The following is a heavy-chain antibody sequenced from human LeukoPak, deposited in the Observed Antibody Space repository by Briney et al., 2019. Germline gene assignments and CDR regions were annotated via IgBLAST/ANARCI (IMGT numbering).Heavy chain of an antibody. Sequence: ASVKVSCKASGYTFTSYDINWVRQATGQGLEWMGWISAYNGNTNYAQKLQGRVTMTTDTSTSTAYMELRSLRSDDTAVYYCAREAYYGDREYYFDYWGQGTLVTVSS. V-gene: IGHV1-18*01. CDR2: ISAYNGNT. D-gene: IGHD4-17*01. CDR3: AREAYYGDREYYFDY. J-gene: IGHJ4*02. CDR1: GYTFTSYD.